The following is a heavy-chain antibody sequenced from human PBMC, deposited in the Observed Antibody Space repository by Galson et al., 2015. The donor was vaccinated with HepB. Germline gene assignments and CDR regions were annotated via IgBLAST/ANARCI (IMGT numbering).Heavy chain of an antibody. D-gene: IGHD3-22*01. J-gene: IGHJ1*01. CDR2: INPSGGNI. CDR3: AKVSLDGSGYHYFQH. CDR1: GFTFNNYA. Sequence: SLRLSCAASGFTFNNYAMSWVRQAPGKGLEGLSIINPSGGNIYYTDSVKGRFTISRDNSKNTLYLQMNSLRAEDTAVYYCAKVSLDGSGYHYFQHWGQGTPVTVSS. V-gene: IGHV3-23*01.